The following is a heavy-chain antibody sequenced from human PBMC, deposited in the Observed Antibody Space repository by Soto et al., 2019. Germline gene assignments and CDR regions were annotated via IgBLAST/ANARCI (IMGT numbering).Heavy chain of an antibody. J-gene: IGHJ4*02. CDR3: ARHGGSHYLSSGYHYALDY. CDR1: GYSFAGYW. CDR2: IDPSDSQT. D-gene: IGHD3-22*01. V-gene: IGHV5-10-1*01. Sequence: PGESLKISCKGSGYSFAGYWITWVRQKPGKGLEWMGRIDPSDSQTYYSPSFRGHVTISVTKSITTVFLQWSSLRASDTAVYYCARHGGSHYLSSGYHYALDYWGQGTLVTVSS.